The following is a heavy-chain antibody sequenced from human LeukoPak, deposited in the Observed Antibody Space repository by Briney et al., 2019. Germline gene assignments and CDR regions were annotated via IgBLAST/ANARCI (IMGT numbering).Heavy chain of an antibody. CDR3: ARSGPTLTLPYFDY. J-gene: IGHJ4*02. CDR2: IYYSGST. V-gene: IGHV4-30-4*01. CDR1: GGSISSGDYY. D-gene: IGHD3-16*01. Sequence: SETLSLTCTVSGGSISSGDYYWSWIRQPPGKGLEWIGYIYYSGSTYYSPSLKSRVTISVDTSKNQFSLKLSSVTAADTAVYYCARSGPTLTLPYFDYWGQGTLVTVSS.